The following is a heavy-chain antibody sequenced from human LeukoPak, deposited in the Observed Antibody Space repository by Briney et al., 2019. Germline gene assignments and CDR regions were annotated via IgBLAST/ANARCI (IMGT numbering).Heavy chain of an antibody. J-gene: IGHJ4*02. D-gene: IGHD2-21*01. CDR1: GDSVTSYY. CDR3: APLDCVGDGCYNH. CDR2: VSSDGTT. Sequence: SETLSLTCSVSGDSVTSYYWSWVRQPPGKGLEWIGYVSSDGTTNYTPSLRSRVIMSVDTAKNHISLSLTSLTAADTAIYYCAPLDCVGDGCYNHWGRGTLVTVSS. V-gene: IGHV4-59*02.